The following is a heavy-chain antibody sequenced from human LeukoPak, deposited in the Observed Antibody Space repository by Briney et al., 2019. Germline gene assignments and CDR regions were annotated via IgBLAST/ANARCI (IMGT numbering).Heavy chain of an antibody. CDR1: GFPFSAYS. CDR2: ISGSSSYV. CDR3: AKAYYDPSGYSYYFDY. V-gene: IGHV3-21*01. D-gene: IGHD3-22*01. J-gene: IGHJ4*02. Sequence: GGSLRLSCAASGFPFSAYSMNWIRQAPGKWLEWVSSISGSSSYVYYADSVKGRFTISRDNAKNSLYLHMNSLRAEDTAVYYCAKAYYDPSGYSYYFDYWGQGILVTVSS.